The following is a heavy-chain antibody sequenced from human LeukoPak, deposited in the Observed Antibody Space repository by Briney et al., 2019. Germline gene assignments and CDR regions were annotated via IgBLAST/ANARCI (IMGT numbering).Heavy chain of an antibody. V-gene: IGHV4-61*08. CDR2: INYSGRT. J-gene: IGHJ6*03. CDR1: GGSISSAGYY. Sequence: SETLSLTCNVSGGSISSAGYYWSWIRQPPGKGLEWIGYINYSGRTNYNPSLKSRVTISVETSKNQFSLKLSSVTAADTAVYYCAREVNYYDSSGYYYYYMDVWGKGTTVTVSS. D-gene: IGHD3-22*01. CDR3: AREVNYYDSSGYYYYYMDV.